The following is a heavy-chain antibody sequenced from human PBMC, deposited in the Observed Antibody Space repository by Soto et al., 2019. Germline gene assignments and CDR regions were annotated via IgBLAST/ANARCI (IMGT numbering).Heavy chain of an antibody. CDR3: ASGIDY. Sequence: GGSLRLSCAASGFTFSSYAMHWVRQAPGKGLEWVAVISYDGSNKYYADSVKGRFTISRDNSKNTLYLQMNSLRAEDTAVYYCASGIDYWGQGTLVTSPQ. CDR2: ISYDGSNK. CDR1: GFTFSSYA. J-gene: IGHJ4*02. V-gene: IGHV3-30-3*01.